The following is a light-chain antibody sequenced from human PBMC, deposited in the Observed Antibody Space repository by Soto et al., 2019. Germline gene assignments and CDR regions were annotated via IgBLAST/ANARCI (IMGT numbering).Light chain of an antibody. CDR3: QQSNSIPPWT. V-gene: IGKV1-39*01. Sequence: DIHMTQSPSSLSASVGDRVTITCRASQTISKYLNWYQHKPGKGPKLLIYGASTLQNGVPSRFSGSGSETDFTLTITSLPPEDVATYYCQQSNSIPPWTFGQGTKVEIK. CDR2: GAS. J-gene: IGKJ1*01. CDR1: QTISKY.